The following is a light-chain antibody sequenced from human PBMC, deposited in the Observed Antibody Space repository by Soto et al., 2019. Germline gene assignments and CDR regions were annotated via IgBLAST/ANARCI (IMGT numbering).Light chain of an antibody. Sequence: DIQMTQSPSSLSASVGDRVTITCRASQSISSYLNWFQHKPGKAPKLLIYAASSLQSGVPSRFSGSGSGTDFTLTISSLKPEDFATDYCQQGYTTPQTFGQGTKLEIK. CDR1: QSISSY. V-gene: IGKV1-39*01. CDR3: QQGYTTPQT. J-gene: IGKJ2*01. CDR2: AAS.